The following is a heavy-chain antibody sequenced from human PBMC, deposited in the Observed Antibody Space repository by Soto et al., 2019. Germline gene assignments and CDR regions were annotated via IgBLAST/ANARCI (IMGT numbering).Heavy chain of an antibody. CDR2: INHSGST. CDR3: ARFSGGYDFWSGYYTSPPRYYFDY. Sequence: SETLSLTCAVYGGSFSVYYWRWMRHPPGKGLEWIGEINHSGSTNYNPSLKSRVTISVDTSKNQFSLKLSSVTAADAAVYYCARFSGGYDFWSGYYTSPPRYYFDYWGQGTLVTVSS. V-gene: IGHV4-34*01. CDR1: GGSFSVYY. J-gene: IGHJ4*02. D-gene: IGHD3-3*01.